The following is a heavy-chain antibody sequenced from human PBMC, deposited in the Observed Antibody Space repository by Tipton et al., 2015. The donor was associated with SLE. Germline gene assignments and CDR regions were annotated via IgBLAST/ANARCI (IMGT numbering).Heavy chain of an antibody. Sequence: TLSLTCTVSGGSISAGGYYWSWIRQPPGKGLEWIGYILYTGSTSYSPSLENRATISLDTSNNQFSLWMTSVTAADTAVYFCARGYGWYDNDGFDIWGQGTMVTASS. J-gene: IGHJ3*02. D-gene: IGHD6-19*01. CDR2: ILYTGST. CDR3: ARGYGWYDNDGFDI. CDR1: GGSISAGGYY. V-gene: IGHV4-31*03.